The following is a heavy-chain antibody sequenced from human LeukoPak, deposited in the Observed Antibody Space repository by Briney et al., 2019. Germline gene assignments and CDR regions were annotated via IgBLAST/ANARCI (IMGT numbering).Heavy chain of an antibody. V-gene: IGHV4-39*07. J-gene: IGHJ5*02. D-gene: IGHD6-6*01. CDR3: ARVMAARREDLNWFDP. Sequence: SETLSLTCTVSGGSISSSGSYWGWIRQPPGKGLEWIGSIYYSGNTYNPSLKSRVTISVDTPKNQFSLNLTSVTAADTAVYYCARVMAARREDLNWFDPWGQGTLVTVSS. CDR2: IYYSGNT. CDR1: GGSISSSGSY.